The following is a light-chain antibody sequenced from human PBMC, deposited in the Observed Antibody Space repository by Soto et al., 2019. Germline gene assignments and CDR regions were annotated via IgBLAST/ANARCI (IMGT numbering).Light chain of an antibody. Sequence: DIQMTQSPSSLSASVGDRVTITCQASQDISNYLNWYQQKPGKAPKLLIYDASTLETGVPSRFSGSGSGTDFIFTISSLQPEDIATYYCQHYVNFPYGCNFGQGTKLEIK. CDR1: QDISNY. J-gene: IGKJ2*02. CDR3: QHYVNFPYGCN. CDR2: DAS. V-gene: IGKV1-33*01.